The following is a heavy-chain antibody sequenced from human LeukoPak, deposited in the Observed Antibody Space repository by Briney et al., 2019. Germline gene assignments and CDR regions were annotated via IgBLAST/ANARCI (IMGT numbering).Heavy chain of an antibody. CDR1: GFTFSSYA. D-gene: IGHD3-9*01. CDR2: ISGSGGST. Sequence: PGGSLRLSCAASGFTFSSYAMSWVRQAPGKGLAWVSSISGSGGSTYYADSVKGRFTISRDNSKNTLYLQMDSLRAEDTAVYYCARYYDILTGSYYFDYWGQGTLVTVSS. J-gene: IGHJ4*02. CDR3: ARYYDILTGSYYFDY. V-gene: IGHV3-23*01.